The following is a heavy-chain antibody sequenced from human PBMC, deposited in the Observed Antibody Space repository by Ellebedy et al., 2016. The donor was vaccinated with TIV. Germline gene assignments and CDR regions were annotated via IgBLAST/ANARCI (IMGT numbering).Heavy chain of an antibody. V-gene: IGHV1-18*01. CDR2: ISAYNGNT. CDR1: GYTFTSYG. J-gene: IGHJ5*02. D-gene: IGHD3-9*01. Sequence: AASVKVSCKASGYTFTSYGISWVRQAPGQGLEWMGWISAYNGNTNYAQKLQGRVTMTTDTSTSTAYMELRSLRSDDTAVYYCAREEGGYDILTGYWRRWFDPWGQGTLVTVSS. CDR3: AREEGGYDILTGYWRRWFDP.